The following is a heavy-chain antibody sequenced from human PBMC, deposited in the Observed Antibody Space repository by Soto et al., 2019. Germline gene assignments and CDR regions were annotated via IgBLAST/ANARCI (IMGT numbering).Heavy chain of an antibody. J-gene: IGHJ4*02. D-gene: IGHD6-19*01. CDR2: IYYSGST. CDR3: ARVPLSSGWYYGPSDY. CDR1: GGSVSSGSYY. Sequence: QVQLQESGPGLVKPSETLSLTCTVSGGSVSSGSYYWSWIRQPPGKGLEWIGYIYYSGSTNYNPSLTSRVTISVDTSKNQFSLKLSSVTAADTAVYYCARVPLSSGWYYGPSDYWGQGTLVTVSS. V-gene: IGHV4-61*01.